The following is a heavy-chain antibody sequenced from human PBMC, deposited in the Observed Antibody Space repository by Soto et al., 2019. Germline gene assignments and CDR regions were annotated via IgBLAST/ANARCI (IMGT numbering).Heavy chain of an antibody. CDR1: GYSFTSYW. CDR2: IDPSNSYI. Sequence: GESLKISCKGSGYSFTSYWISWLRQKPGKGLEWMGRIDPSNSYIDYSPSFQGHVAMSRDKSINTAYLQWTSLKASDTAMYYCARNGASGYSSSWYPNWFDPWGRGTLVTVSS. D-gene: IGHD6-13*01. CDR3: ARNGASGYSSSWYPNWFDP. V-gene: IGHV5-10-1*01. J-gene: IGHJ5*02.